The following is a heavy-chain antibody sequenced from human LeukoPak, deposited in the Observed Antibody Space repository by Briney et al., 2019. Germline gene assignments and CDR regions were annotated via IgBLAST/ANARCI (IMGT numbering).Heavy chain of an antibody. V-gene: IGHV1-46*01. CDR2: INPSGGST. Sequence: ASVKVSCKASGYTFTSYYMHWVRQAPGQGLEWMGIINPSGGSTSYAQKFQGRVTMTRDTSTSTVYMELSSLRSGDTAVYYCARGKLAYCGGDCQTLYYFDYWGQGTLVTVSS. J-gene: IGHJ4*02. CDR1: GYTFTSYY. CDR3: ARGKLAYCGGDCQTLYYFDY. D-gene: IGHD2-21*02.